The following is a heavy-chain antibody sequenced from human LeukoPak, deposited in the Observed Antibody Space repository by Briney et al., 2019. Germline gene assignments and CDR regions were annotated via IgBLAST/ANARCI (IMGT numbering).Heavy chain of an antibody. CDR3: ARVHYYGSGHGWFDP. J-gene: IGHJ5*02. V-gene: IGHV3-7*01. D-gene: IGHD3-10*01. CDR1: GFTFSSYW. Sequence: GGSLRLSCAASGFTFSSYWMSWVRQAPGKGLEWVANIKEDGSEKYYVDSVKGRITVSRDNAKNSLYLQMNSLRVEDTAVYYCARVHYYGSGHGWFDPWGQGTRVTVSS. CDR2: IKEDGSEK.